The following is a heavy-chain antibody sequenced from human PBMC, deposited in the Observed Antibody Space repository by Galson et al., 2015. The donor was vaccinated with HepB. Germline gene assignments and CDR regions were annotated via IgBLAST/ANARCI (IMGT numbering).Heavy chain of an antibody. CDR1: GGTFSSYA. CDR2: IIPIFGTA. V-gene: IGHV1-69*06. D-gene: IGHD2-2*01. J-gene: IGHJ5*02. CDR3: AREGEVPAALSGLNWFDP. Sequence: SVKVSCKASGGTFSSYAISWVRQAPGQGLEWMGGIIPIFGTANYAQKFQGRVTITADKSTSTAYMELSSLRSEDTAVYYCAREGEVPAALSGLNWFDPWGQGTLVTVSS.